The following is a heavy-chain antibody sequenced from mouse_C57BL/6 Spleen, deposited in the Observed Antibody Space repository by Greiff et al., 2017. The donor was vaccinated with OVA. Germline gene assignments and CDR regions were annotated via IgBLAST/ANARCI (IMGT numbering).Heavy chain of an antibody. D-gene: IGHD2-3*01. V-gene: IGHV1-69*01. CDR1: GYTFTSYW. Sequence: QVQLQQPGAELVMPGASVKLSCKASGYTFTSYWMHWVKQRPGQGLEWIGEIDPSDSYTNYNQKFKGKSTLTVDKSSSTAYMQLSSLTSEDSAVYYCARSRDIDDGYSWFAYWGQGTLVTVSA. CDR3: ARSRDIDDGYSWFAY. J-gene: IGHJ3*01. CDR2: IDPSDSYT.